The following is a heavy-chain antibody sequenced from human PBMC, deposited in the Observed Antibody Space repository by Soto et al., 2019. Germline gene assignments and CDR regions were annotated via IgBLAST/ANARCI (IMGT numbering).Heavy chain of an antibody. V-gene: IGHV4-59*01. Sequence: QVQLQESGPGLVKHSETLSLPCTVSGGSISYYYWCWIRQPPGKGLEYIGYIYYSASTNYNPTLKSRVTMSVHQPKNQFPLRLSSATAADTAVYYCARVRERWFTDWYFDLWGRGTLDNVSA. CDR1: GGSISYYY. J-gene: IGHJ2*01. CDR2: IYYSAST. D-gene: IGHD1-26*01. CDR3: ARVRERWFTDWYFDL.